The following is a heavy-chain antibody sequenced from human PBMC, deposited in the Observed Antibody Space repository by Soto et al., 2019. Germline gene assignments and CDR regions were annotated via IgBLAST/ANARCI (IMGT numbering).Heavy chain of an antibody. V-gene: IGHV1-3*01. CDR1: GYTFTTYA. D-gene: IGHD5-18*01. CDR2: INAGNGNT. Sequence: ASVKVSCKASGYTFTTYAMHWVRQAPGQRLEWMGWINAGNGNTKYSQKFQGRVTITRDTSASTAYMELSSLRSEDTAVYYCARDLDTATVDYYYHGMDVWGQGTTVTVSS. CDR3: ARDLDTATVDYYYHGMDV. J-gene: IGHJ6*02.